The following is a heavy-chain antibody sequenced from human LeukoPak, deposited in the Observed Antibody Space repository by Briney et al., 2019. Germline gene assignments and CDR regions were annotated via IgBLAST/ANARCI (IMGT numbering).Heavy chain of an antibody. CDR2: MNPNSGNT. Sequence: ASVKVSCKASGYTFTSYGISWVRQAPGQGLEWMGWMNPNSGNTGYAQKFQGRVTITRNTSISTAYMELSSLRSEDTAVYYCARGRRNSYYFDYWGQGTLVTVSS. CDR1: GYTFTSYG. CDR3: ARGRRNSYYFDY. J-gene: IGHJ4*02. D-gene: IGHD1-14*01. V-gene: IGHV1-8*03.